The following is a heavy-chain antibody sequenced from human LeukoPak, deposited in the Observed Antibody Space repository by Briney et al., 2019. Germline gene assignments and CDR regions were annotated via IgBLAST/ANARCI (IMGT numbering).Heavy chain of an antibody. D-gene: IGHD4-17*01. V-gene: IGHV3-7*01. CDR2: IKQDGSEK. Sequence: GGSLGLSCAASGFTFSSYWMSWVRQAPGKGLEWVANIKQDGSEKYYVDSVKGRFTISRDNAKNSLYLQMNSLRAEDTAVYYCASCSDYASSYYYYMDVWGKGTTVTVSS. CDR3: ASCSDYASSYYYYMDV. CDR1: GFTFSSYW. J-gene: IGHJ6*03.